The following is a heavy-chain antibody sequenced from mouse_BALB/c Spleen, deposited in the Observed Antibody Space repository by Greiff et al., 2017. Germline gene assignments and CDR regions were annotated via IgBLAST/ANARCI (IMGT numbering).Heavy chain of an antibody. CDR1: GFTFSSYA. V-gene: IGHV5-9-4*01. CDR3: VYSLYAMDY. D-gene: IGHD3-1*01. CDR2: ISSGGSYT. Sequence: DVMLVESGGGLVKPGGSLKLSCAASGFTFSSYAMSWVRQSPEKRLEWVAEISSGGSYTYYPDTVTGRFTISRDTAKNTLYLEMSSLRSEDTAMYYCVYSLYAMDYWGQGTSVTVSS. J-gene: IGHJ4*01.